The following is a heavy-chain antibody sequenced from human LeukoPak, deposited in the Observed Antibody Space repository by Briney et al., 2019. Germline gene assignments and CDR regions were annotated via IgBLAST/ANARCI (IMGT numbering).Heavy chain of an antibody. D-gene: IGHD3/OR15-3a*01. CDR3: ARVGTIFGRVLYADV. Sequence: DSVKGRFTISRDNTKNTLYLQMNSLRAEDTAVYYCARVGTIFGRVLYADVWGQGTTVTVSS. V-gene: IGHV3-30*01. J-gene: IGHJ6*02.